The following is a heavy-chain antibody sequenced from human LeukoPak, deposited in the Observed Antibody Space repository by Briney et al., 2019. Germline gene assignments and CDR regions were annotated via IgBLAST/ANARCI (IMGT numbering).Heavy chain of an antibody. J-gene: IGHJ4*02. V-gene: IGHV4-59*08. CDR3: ARAVSGRFDY. CDR1: GGSMSPYH. D-gene: IGHD6-19*01. Sequence: SETLSLTCTVSGGSMSPYHWGWIRQPPGKGLEWTRYIYYSGSTNYNPSLKSRVTISVDTSKNQSSLKLSSVTAADTAIYYCARAVSGRFDYWGQGTLVTVSS. CDR2: IYYSGST.